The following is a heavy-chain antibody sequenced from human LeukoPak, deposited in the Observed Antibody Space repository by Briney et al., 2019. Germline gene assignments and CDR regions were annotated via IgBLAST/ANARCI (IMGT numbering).Heavy chain of an antibody. CDR2: VSTSGGST. D-gene: IGHD3-9*01. V-gene: IGHV3-23*01. J-gene: IGHJ4*02. Sequence: GGPLRLSCAASGFTFSSYAMNWVRQAPGEGLEWVSAVSTSGGSTYYADSVKGRFTISRDNSKNTLYLQMNSLRAEDTAVYYCAKGRYILTGYLDYWGQGTLVTVSS. CDR3: AKGRYILTGYLDY. CDR1: GFTFSSYA.